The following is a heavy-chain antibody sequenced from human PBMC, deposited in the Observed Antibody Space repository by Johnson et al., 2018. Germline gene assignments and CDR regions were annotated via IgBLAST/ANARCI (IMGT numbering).Heavy chain of an antibody. Sequence: QVQLVESGGGVVQPGRSLRLSCAASGFTFSSYGMYGVRQAPGKGLEWVAAISYDRNNKYYADFVKGLFTISRDNSKNTLYLQMNSLRAEYTAVYYCVKDGRVLEELYPNYLDVWGKGTTVTVS. CDR3: VKDGRVLEELYPNYLDV. V-gene: IGHV3-30*18. J-gene: IGHJ6*03. CDR2: ISYDRNNK. D-gene: IGHD3-16*01. CDR1: GFTFSSYG.